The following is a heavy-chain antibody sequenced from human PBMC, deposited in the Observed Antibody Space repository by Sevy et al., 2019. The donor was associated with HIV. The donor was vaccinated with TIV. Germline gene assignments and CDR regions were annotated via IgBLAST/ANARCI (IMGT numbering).Heavy chain of an antibody. D-gene: IGHD6-19*01. Sequence: GGSLTLSCAASGFTFDDFAMHWVRQVPGKGLEWVSGLNWDSGSVAYADSVKGRFTISRDKAKNALFLQMNSLRAEDTALYYCAKDIGATGIAVVANWGQGILVTVSS. CDR1: GFTFDDFA. J-gene: IGHJ4*02. CDR3: AKDIGATGIAVVAN. V-gene: IGHV3-9*01. CDR2: LNWDSGSV.